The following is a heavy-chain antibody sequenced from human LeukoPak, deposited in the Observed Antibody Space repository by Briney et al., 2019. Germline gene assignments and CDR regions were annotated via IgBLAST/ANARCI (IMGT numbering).Heavy chain of an antibody. CDR2: IIPIFGTA. J-gene: IGHJ5*02. Sequence: SVKVSCKASGGTFSSYAISWVRQAPGQGLEWMGGIIPIFGTANYAQKFQGRVTITADKSTSTAYMELSSLRSEDTAVYYCARGTRIPNWFDPWGQGTLVTVSS. CDR1: GGTFSSYA. D-gene: IGHD3-22*01. CDR3: ARGTRIPNWFDP. V-gene: IGHV1-69*06.